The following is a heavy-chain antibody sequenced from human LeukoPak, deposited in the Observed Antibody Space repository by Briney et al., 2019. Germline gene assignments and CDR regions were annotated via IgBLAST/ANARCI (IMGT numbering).Heavy chain of an antibody. D-gene: IGHD2-2*02. V-gene: IGHV3-7*01. CDR2: IKQDGSEK. CDR1: GFTFSSYW. Sequence: GGSLRLSCAASGFTFSSYWMSWVRQAPGKGLEWVANIKQDGSEKYYVDSVKGRFTISRDNAKNSLYLQMNSLRAEDTAVYYCARGIGDCSSTSCYKWDYYYYYMDVWGKGTTVTVSS. J-gene: IGHJ6*03. CDR3: ARGIGDCSSTSCYKWDYYYYYMDV.